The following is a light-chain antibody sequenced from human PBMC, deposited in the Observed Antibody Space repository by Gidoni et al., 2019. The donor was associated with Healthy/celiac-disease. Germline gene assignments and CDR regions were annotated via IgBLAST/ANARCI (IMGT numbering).Light chain of an antibody. J-gene: IGLJ3*02. V-gene: IGLV1-44*01. Sequence: QSVLTQPPSASGTPGQRVTIAWSGSSSNIGSNTVNWYQQLPGTAPKLLIYSNNQRPSGVPDRFSGSKSGTSASLAICGLQSEDEADYYCAAWDDSLNGWVFGGGTKLTVL. CDR3: AAWDDSLNGWV. CDR2: SNN. CDR1: SSNIGSNT.